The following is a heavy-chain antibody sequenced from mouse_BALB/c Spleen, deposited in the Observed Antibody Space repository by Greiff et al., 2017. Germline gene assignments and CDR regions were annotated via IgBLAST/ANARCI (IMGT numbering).Heavy chain of an antibody. CDR1: GYTFTSYN. CDR3: AREDYGYKAMDY. V-gene: IGHV1-12*01. CDR2: IYPGNGDT. Sequence: QVQLQQPGAELVKPGASVKMSCKASGYTFTSYNMHWVKQTPGQGLEWIGAIYPGNGDTSYNQKFKGKATLTADKSSSTAYMQLSSLTSEDSAVYYCAREDYGYKAMDYWGQGTSVTVSS. D-gene: IGHD1-2*01. J-gene: IGHJ4*01.